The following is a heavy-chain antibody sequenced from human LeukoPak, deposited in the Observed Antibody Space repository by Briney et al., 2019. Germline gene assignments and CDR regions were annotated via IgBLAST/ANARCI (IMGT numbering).Heavy chain of an antibody. CDR2: ISGSGGST. J-gene: IGHJ4*02. CDR3: AKDHPLMGRSGSYGLDY. D-gene: IGHD1-26*01. Sequence: PGGSLRLSCATSGFTFSSYAMSWVRQAPGKGLEWVSAISGSGGSTYYADSVKGRFTISRDNSKNTLYLQMNSLSAEDTAVYYCAKDHPLMGRSGSYGLDYWGQGTLVTVSS. V-gene: IGHV3-23*01. CDR1: GFTFSSYA.